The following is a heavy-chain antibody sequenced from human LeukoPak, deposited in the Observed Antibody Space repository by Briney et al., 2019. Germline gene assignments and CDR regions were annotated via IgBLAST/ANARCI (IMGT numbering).Heavy chain of an antibody. CDR3: ARDPKPDN. Sequence: QTGGSLRLACAASGFRFSSYAMSWVRQAPGKGLEWVSAISGSGVSTYYADSVKGRFTVSRDNAQNSLYLQMSGLRAEDTAVYYCARDPKPDNWGQGTLVTVSS. D-gene: IGHD1-14*01. CDR2: ISGSGVST. CDR1: GFRFSSYA. J-gene: IGHJ4*02. V-gene: IGHV3-23*01.